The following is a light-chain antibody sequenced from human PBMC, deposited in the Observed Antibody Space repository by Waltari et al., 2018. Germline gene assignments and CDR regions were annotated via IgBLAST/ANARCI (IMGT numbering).Light chain of an antibody. Sequence: EVVMTQSPVTLSVSPGERAPLPCRASPSVRNNLAWYQHKPGQAPRLVMYDASTRASGLPARFSGTGSGREFTLTINSLQSEDVAIYYCQQYSNWPPWTFGQGTTVEIK. J-gene: IGKJ1*01. V-gene: IGKV3-15*01. CDR2: DAS. CDR1: PSVRNN. CDR3: QQYSNWPPWT.